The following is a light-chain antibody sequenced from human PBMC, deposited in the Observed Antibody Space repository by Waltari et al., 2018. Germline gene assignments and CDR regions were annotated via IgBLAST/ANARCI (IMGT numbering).Light chain of an antibody. CDR2: GAS. V-gene: IGKV1-17*01. CDR3: LQHDSYPWT. J-gene: IGKJ1*01. CDR1: QGIRDE. Sequence: DIQMTQSPSSLSASIGDRVTITCRASQGIRDELGWYQQNPGKAPKRLIYGASNVQSGVASRFSGSGSGTEFTLTISSLQPEDFATYYCLQHDSYPWTCGQGTKV.